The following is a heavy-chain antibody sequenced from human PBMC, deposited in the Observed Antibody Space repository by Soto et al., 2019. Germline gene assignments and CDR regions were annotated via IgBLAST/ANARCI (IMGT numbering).Heavy chain of an antibody. Sequence: PGGSLRLSCAASGFTFSSYGMHWVRQAPGKGLEWVAVISYDGSNKYYADSVKGRFTISRDNSKNTLYLQMNSLRAEDTAVYYCAKDGGYGGNGFLGYYYYYAMDVWGQGTTVTLS. V-gene: IGHV3-30*18. D-gene: IGHD2-15*01. CDR1: GFTFSSYG. CDR3: AKDGGYGGNGFLGYYYYYAMDV. J-gene: IGHJ6*02. CDR2: ISYDGSNK.